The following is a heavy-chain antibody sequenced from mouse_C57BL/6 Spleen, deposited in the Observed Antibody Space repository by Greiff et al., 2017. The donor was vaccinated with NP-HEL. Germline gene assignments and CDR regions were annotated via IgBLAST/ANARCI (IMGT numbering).Heavy chain of an antibody. J-gene: IGHJ3*01. CDR3: ARKGDSSGYAWFAY. CDR1: GFSLTSYG. Sequence: QVQLQQSGPGLVQPSQSLSITCTVSGFSLTSYGVHWVRQSPGKGLEWLGVIWSGGSTDYNAAFISRRSISTDNSKIQVFFKMNSLQADDTAIYYCARKGDSSGYAWFAYWGQGTLVTVSA. D-gene: IGHD3-2*02. CDR2: IWSGGST. V-gene: IGHV2-2*01.